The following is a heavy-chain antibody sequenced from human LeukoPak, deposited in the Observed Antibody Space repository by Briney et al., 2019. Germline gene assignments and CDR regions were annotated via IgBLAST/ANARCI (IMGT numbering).Heavy chain of an antibody. CDR3: ATSPGYYDSSPFDY. CDR1: GFTFSNAW. CDR2: IESRTDGETT. Sequence: GGSLRLSCEASGFTFSNAWMNWVRQAPGKGLEWLGRIESRTDGETTDYLGLVRGRFPLSRDDSINTLYLQMDSLRTEDTAVYYCATSPGYYDSSPFDYWGRGTLVTVSS. D-gene: IGHD3-22*01. J-gene: IGHJ4*02. V-gene: IGHV3-15*04.